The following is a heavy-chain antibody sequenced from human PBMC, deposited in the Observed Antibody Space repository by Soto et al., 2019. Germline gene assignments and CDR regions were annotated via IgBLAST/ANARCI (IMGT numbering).Heavy chain of an antibody. V-gene: IGHV4-34*01. CDR3: ARGLLGYDSYFDY. J-gene: IGHJ4*02. D-gene: IGHD3-3*01. Sequence: QVQLQQWGAGLLKPSETLSLTCAVSGGSFSGYYWSWIRQPPGKGLEWIGEINHSGSTTYNPSLKSRVTISVATSKNQFSLKLRSVTAADTAVYYCARGLLGYDSYFDYWGQGTLVTVSS. CDR2: INHSGST. CDR1: GGSFSGYY.